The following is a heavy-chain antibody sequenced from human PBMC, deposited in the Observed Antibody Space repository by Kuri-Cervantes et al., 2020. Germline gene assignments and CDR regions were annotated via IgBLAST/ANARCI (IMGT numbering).Heavy chain of an antibody. J-gene: IGHJ3*02. Sequence: ASVKVSCKASGYTFTSYGMHWVRQAPGQRLEWMGRINAGNGYTKYSQKFQGRVTITGDTSASTAYMEVSSLRSEDTAVYYCARTTHSGYDQDGAFDIWGQGTMVTVSS. CDR3: ARTTHSGYDQDGAFDI. CDR1: GYTFTSYG. D-gene: IGHD5-12*01. CDR2: INAGNGYT. V-gene: IGHV1-3*01.